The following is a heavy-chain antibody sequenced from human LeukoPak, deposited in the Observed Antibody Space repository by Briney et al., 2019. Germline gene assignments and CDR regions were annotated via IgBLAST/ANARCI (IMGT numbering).Heavy chain of an antibody. CDR3: ARPHSSGWRYDAFDI. CDR1: GGSMSSYY. Sequence: SETLSLTCTVSGGSMSSYYWSWIRQPPGKGLEWIGYIYYSGSTNYNPSLKSRVTISVDTSKNQFSLKLSSVTAADTAVYYCARPHSSGWRYDAFDIWGQGTMVTVSS. J-gene: IGHJ3*02. V-gene: IGHV4-59*08. D-gene: IGHD6-19*01. CDR2: IYYSGST.